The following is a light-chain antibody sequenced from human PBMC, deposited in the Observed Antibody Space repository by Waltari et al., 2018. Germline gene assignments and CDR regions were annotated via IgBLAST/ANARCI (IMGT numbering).Light chain of an antibody. CDR2: GAS. J-gene: IGKJ3*01. Sequence: EIVLTQSPGTLSLSPGERATPSCRSSQSLSSSFLAWYQQKPGQAPTLLIYGASTRATGIPDRFSGYGSGTDFTLTISRLEPEDFAVYYCQQYDTSPFTFGPGTRVDIK. V-gene: IGKV3-20*01. CDR1: QSLSSSF. CDR3: QQYDTSPFT.